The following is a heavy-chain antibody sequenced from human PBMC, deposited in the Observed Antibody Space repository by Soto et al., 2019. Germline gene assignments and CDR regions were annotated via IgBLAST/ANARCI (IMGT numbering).Heavy chain of an antibody. D-gene: IGHD2-15*01. CDR3: AREMWTPNRPQNLLDY. Sequence: QVPLVQSAGEVKQPGASVRVSCKASGYTFTNFGITWVRQAPGQGLEWMGWISPNSGDTRYAQNLQGRVTMTTDKYTTTADMGLRRPTLDGTALYYWAREMWTPNRPQNLLDYLGQGALVSVSS. J-gene: IGHJ4*02. V-gene: IGHV1-18*01. CDR1: GYTFTNFG. CDR2: ISPNSGDT.